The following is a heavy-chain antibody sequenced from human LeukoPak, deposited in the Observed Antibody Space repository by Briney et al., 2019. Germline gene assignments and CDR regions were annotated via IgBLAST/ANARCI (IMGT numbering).Heavy chain of an antibody. CDR1: GFTFSNFW. V-gene: IGHV3-7*05. Sequence: GGSLRLSCAASGFTFSNFWMSWVRQAPGKGLEWVADINPDGSVKYYVDSVKGRFTISRDNAKKSLYLQMNSLRGEDTAVYYCLMYGSSGSWGQGTLVTVTS. CDR2: INPDGSVK. D-gene: IGHD6-19*01. CDR3: LMYGSSGS. J-gene: IGHJ5*02.